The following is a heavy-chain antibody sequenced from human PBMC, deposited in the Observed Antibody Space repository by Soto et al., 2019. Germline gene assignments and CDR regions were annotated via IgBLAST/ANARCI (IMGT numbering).Heavy chain of an antibody. CDR3: ARGGSGDIVVVAQIDY. CDR2: IFYSGRT. J-gene: IGHJ4*02. V-gene: IGHV4-31*03. CDR1: GDSISSGNYY. Sequence: QVQLQESGPGLVKPSQTLSLTCTVSGDSISSGNYYWSWIRQHPGKGLEWIGYIFYSGRTYYNPSLQSRVNMAVDTSRNQFSLRLSSVTAADTAVYYCARGGSGDIVVVAQIDYWGQGTLVNVSS. D-gene: IGHD2-15*01.